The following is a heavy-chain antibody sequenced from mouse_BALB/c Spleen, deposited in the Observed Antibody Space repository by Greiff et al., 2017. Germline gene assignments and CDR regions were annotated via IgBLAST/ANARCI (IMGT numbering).Heavy chain of an antibody. Sequence: EVQLQQSGPGLVKPSQSLSLTCTVTGYSITSDYAWNWIRQFPGNKLEWMGYISYSGSTSYNPSLKSRISITRDTSKNQFFLQLNSVTTEDTATYYCARSSYDEGAAYWGQGTLVTVSA. D-gene: IGHD2-14*01. J-gene: IGHJ3*01. CDR2: ISYSGST. CDR1: GYSITSDYA. CDR3: ARSSYDEGAAY. V-gene: IGHV3-2*02.